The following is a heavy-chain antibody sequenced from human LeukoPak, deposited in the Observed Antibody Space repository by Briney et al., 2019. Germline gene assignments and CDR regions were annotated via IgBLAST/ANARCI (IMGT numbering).Heavy chain of an antibody. CDR2: IYTSGST. D-gene: IGHD3-3*01. Sequence: SETLSLTCTVSGGSISCYYWSWIRQPAGKGLEWIGRIYTSGSTNYNPSLKSRVTMSVDTSKSQFSLKLSSVTAADTAVYYCARGAYDFWSGAFDIWGQGTMVTVSS. J-gene: IGHJ3*02. CDR3: ARGAYDFWSGAFDI. CDR1: GGSISCYY. V-gene: IGHV4-4*07.